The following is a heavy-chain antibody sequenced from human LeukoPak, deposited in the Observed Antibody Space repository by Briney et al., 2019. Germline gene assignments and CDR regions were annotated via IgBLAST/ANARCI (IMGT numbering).Heavy chain of an antibody. V-gene: IGHV4-59*01. Sequence: SETLSLTCTVSGVSISSYYWSWIRQPPGEGLEWLGYIYYSGSTNYNPSLKSRVTISVDTSKNQFSLKLSSVTAADTAVYYCARDLYYGVGPNVCDAFVIWGQGTMVTVSS. J-gene: IGHJ3*02. CDR1: GVSISSYY. CDR2: IYYSGST. D-gene: IGHD3-3*01. CDR3: ARDLYYGVGPNVCDAFVI.